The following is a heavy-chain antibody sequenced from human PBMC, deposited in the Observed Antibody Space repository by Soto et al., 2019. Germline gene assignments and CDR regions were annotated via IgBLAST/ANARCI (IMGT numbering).Heavy chain of an antibody. V-gene: IGHV4-4*07. CDR1: GGSISSYY. CDR3: ARDHPDSSSWYVPVDP. Sequence: QVQLQESGPGLVKPSETLSLTCTVSGGSISSYYWSWIRQPAGKGLEWIGRIYTSGSTNYNPSLKSRVTMSVDTSKNQFSLKLSSVTAADTAVYYCARDHPDSSSWYVPVDPWGQGTLVTVSS. D-gene: IGHD6-13*01. J-gene: IGHJ5*02. CDR2: IYTSGST.